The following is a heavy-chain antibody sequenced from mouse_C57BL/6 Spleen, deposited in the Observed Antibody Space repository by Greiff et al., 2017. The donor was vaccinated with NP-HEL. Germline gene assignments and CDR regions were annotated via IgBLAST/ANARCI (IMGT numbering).Heavy chain of an antibody. Sequence: EVKVVESGGGLVKPGGSLKLSCAASGFTFSSYAMSWVRQTPEKRLEWVATISDGGSYTYYPDNVKGRFTISRGNAKNNLYLQMSHLKSEDTAMYYCARDTTVVATGAMDYWGQGTSVTVSS. CDR3: ARDTTVVATGAMDY. D-gene: IGHD1-1*01. V-gene: IGHV5-4*01. J-gene: IGHJ4*01. CDR1: GFTFSSYA. CDR2: ISDGGSYT.